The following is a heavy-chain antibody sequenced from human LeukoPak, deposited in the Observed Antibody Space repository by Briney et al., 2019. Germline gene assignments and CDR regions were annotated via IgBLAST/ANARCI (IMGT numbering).Heavy chain of an antibody. J-gene: IGHJ4*02. CDR3: ARGRSGYCSSTSCSLAY. Sequence: ASVKVSCKASGCTFTSYGISWVRQAPGQGLEWMGIINPSGGSTSYAQKFQGRVTMTRDTSTSTVYMELSSLRSEDTAVYYCARGRSGYCSSTSCSLAYWGQGTLVTVSS. V-gene: IGHV1-46*01. CDR1: GCTFTSYG. D-gene: IGHD2-2*01. CDR2: INPSGGST.